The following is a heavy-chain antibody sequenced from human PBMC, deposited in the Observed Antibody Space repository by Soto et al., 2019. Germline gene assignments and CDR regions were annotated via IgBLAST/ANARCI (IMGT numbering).Heavy chain of an antibody. CDR3: ASPIHYYDSSGSDY. CDR2: IIPIFGTA. CDR1: GGTFSSYA. J-gene: IGHJ4*02. D-gene: IGHD3-22*01. V-gene: IGHV1-69*06. Sequence: QVQLVQSGAEVKKPGSSVKVSCKASGGTFSSYAISWVRQAPGQGLEWMGGIIPIFGTANYAQKFQGRVTITADKSTSTAYMELSSLRSEHTAVYYCASPIHYYDSSGSDYWGQGTLVTVSS.